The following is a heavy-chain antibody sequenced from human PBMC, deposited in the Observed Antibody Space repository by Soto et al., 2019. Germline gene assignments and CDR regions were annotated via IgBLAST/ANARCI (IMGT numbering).Heavy chain of an antibody. Sequence: QVQLQQWGAGLLKPSETLSLTCAVYGGSFSGYYWSWIRQPPGKGLEWIGEINHSGSTNYNPSLKSRVIISVETSKNQFSLKLSSVTAADTAVYYCARGDTGSGSPYMDVWGKGTTVTVSS. J-gene: IGHJ6*03. CDR2: INHSGST. V-gene: IGHV4-34*01. D-gene: IGHD3-10*01. CDR3: ARGDTGSGSPYMDV. CDR1: GGSFSGYY.